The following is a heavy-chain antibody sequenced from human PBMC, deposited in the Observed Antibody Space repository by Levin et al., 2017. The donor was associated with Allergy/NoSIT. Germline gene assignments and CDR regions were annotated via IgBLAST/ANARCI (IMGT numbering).Heavy chain of an antibody. V-gene: IGHV3-30*03. CDR3: ARDQHSSGWNAADY. Sequence: GESLKISCAASKFPFSSYAMHWVRQAPGKGPEWVAGISHDGSNKYYADSVKGRFTISRDNSKNTLYLDMNSLRGEDTTVYVCARDQHSSGWNAADYWGQGTLVTVSS. J-gene: IGHJ4*02. CDR2: ISHDGSNK. D-gene: IGHD6-19*01. CDR1: KFPFSSYA.